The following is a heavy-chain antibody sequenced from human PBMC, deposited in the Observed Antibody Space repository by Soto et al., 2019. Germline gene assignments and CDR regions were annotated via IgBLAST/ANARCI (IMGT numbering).Heavy chain of an antibody. Sequence: SETLSLTCTVSGGSISSGDYYWSWIRQPPGKGLEWIGYIYYSGSTYYNPSLKSRVTISVDTSKNQFSLKLSSVTAADTAVYYCARAVDIVATIGYYYYGMDVWGQGTTVTVSS. J-gene: IGHJ6*02. CDR1: GGSISSGDYY. CDR2: IYYSGST. D-gene: IGHD5-12*01. V-gene: IGHV4-30-4*01. CDR3: ARAVDIVATIGYYYYGMDV.